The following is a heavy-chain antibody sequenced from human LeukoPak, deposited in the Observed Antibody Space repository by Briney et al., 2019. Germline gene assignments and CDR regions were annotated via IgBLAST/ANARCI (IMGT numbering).Heavy chain of an antibody. V-gene: IGHV3-9*01. CDR2: ISWNSGSI. D-gene: IGHD5-24*01. Sequence: PGRSLRLSCAASGFTFDDYAMHWVRQAPGKGLERVSGISWNSGSIGYADSVKGRFTISRDNAKNSLYLQMNSLRAEDTALYYCAKTGRDGYNYGDFQHWGQGTLVTVSS. J-gene: IGHJ1*01. CDR1: GFTFDDYA. CDR3: AKTGRDGYNYGDFQH.